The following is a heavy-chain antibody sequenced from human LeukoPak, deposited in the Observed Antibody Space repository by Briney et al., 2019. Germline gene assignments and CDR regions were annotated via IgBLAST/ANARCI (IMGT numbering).Heavy chain of an antibody. Sequence: SETLSLTCIVSGGSINSHYRSWIRQPPGKGLEWIGDIYYTGTTKYNPSVKSRVTISIDTSKNQFSLELSSVTATDTAVYFCATNRVGTYDRPFDIWGQGTMVTVSS. V-gene: IGHV4-59*08. CDR3: ATNRVGTYDRPFDI. J-gene: IGHJ3*02. D-gene: IGHD1-26*01. CDR2: IYYTGTT. CDR1: GGSINSHY.